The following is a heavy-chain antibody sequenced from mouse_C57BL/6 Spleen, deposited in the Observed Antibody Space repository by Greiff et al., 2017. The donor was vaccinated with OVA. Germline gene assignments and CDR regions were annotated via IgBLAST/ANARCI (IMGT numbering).Heavy chain of an antibody. V-gene: IGHV1-54*01. D-gene: IGHD5-1*01. CDR2: INPGSGGT. CDR1: GYAFTNYL. J-gene: IGHJ3*01. CDR3: AREEYSAWFAY. Sequence: VQLQQSGAELVRPGTSVKVSCKASGYAFTNYLIEWVKQRPGQGLEWIGVINPGSGGTNYNEKFKGKATLTADKSSSTAYMQLSSLTSEDSAVYFCAREEYSAWFAYWGQGTLVTVSA.